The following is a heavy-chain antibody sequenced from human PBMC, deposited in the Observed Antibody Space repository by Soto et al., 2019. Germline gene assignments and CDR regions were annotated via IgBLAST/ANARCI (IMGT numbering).Heavy chain of an antibody. Sequence: PGESLKISCRASGYDFRNFWIGWVRQMPGKGLEWMGIIYPGDSDTRYSPSFQGQVTISADKSISTAYLQWSSLKASDTAMYYCARLRLGSVDNGFDIWGQGTMVTVSS. CDR3: ARLRLGSVDNGFDI. D-gene: IGHD2-15*01. V-gene: IGHV5-51*01. J-gene: IGHJ3*02. CDR1: GYDFRNFW. CDR2: IYPGDSDT.